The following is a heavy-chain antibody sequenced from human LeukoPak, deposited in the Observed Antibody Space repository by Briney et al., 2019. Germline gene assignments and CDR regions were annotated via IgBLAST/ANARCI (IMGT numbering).Heavy chain of an antibody. Sequence: GASVTVSCKASGYTFTSYYMHWVRQAPGQGLEWMGWMNPNSGNTGYAQKFQGRVTMTRNTSISTAYMELSSLRSEDTAVYYCARDGVPAAIYGMDVWGQGTTVTVSS. V-gene: IGHV1-8*02. J-gene: IGHJ6*02. CDR2: MNPNSGNT. CDR3: ARDGVPAAIYGMDV. D-gene: IGHD2-2*01. CDR1: GYTFTSYY.